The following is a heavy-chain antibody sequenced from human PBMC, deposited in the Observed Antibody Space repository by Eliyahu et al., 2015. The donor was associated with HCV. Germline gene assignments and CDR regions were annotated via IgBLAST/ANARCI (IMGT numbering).Heavy chain of an antibody. Sequence: EVQLLDSGGGLVQSGGSLRLSCAASGFTFSNYAMSWVRQAPGKGLEWVSAIDGSGDSAYYAESVKGRFTISRDNSKNTLYLQMNSLRAEDTAVYYCAKGPERGAIDSWGQGTLVTVSS. J-gene: IGHJ4*02. CDR2: IDGSGDSA. D-gene: IGHD1-1*01. CDR3: AKGPERGAIDS. CDR1: GFTFSNYA. V-gene: IGHV3-23*01.